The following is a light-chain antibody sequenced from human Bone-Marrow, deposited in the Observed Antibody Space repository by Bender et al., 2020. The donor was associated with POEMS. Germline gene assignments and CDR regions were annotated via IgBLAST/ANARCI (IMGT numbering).Light chain of an antibody. CDR1: SSHVGSASL. J-gene: IGLJ3*02. CDR3: SSFTSSSTLV. Sequence: QSALTQPPSVSGSPGQSVTISCTGTSSHVGSASLVSWYQQYPGNAPKLIIYEVNQRPSGISNRFSDSKSGNTASLTISGLQAEDEADYYCSSFTSSSTLVFGGGTKLTVL. CDR2: EVN. V-gene: IGLV2-14*02.